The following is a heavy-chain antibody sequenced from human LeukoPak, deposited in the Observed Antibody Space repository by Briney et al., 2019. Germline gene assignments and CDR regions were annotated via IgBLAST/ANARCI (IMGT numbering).Heavy chain of an antibody. J-gene: IGHJ3*01. CDR1: GYSFNNYD. Sequence: ASVMVSCKASGYSFNNYDISWLRQATGQGLEWMGWIHPNSGNTDYPQKFQGRVTITRDTSKRMAYMELSRLRSDDTAIYYCARGGRYLPFWGQGTMVIVSS. CDR3: ARGGRYLPF. CDR2: IHPNSGNT. V-gene: IGHV1-8*03. D-gene: IGHD3-16*02.